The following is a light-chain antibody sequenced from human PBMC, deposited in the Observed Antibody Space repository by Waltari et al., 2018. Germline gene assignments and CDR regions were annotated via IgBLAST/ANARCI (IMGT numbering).Light chain of an antibody. CDR3: QSYDSTLSGWV. V-gene: IGLV1-40*01. J-gene: IGLJ2*01. CDR1: SFNIGAGYD. CDR2: GNS. Sequence: QSVLTQPPSVSGAPGQRVTISCTGSSFNIGAGYDVPWYQQFPGAAPKLLIYGNSNRPSGVPDRFSASKSGISASLAIAGLQAEDEADYYCQSYDSTLSGWVFGGGTKLTVL.